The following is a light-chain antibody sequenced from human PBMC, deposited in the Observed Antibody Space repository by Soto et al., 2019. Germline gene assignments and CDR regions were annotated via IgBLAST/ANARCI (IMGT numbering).Light chain of an antibody. CDR1: SSDVGGYNY. Sequence: QSVLTQPASVSGSPGQSITISCTGTSSDVGGYNYVSWYQQHPGKAPKLMIYEVSNRPSGVSNRFSGSKSGNTASLTISGLQAEDEADYYCSSYTSSSTHYVFGNGTKV. CDR3: SSYTSSSTHYV. V-gene: IGLV2-14*01. CDR2: EVS. J-gene: IGLJ1*01.